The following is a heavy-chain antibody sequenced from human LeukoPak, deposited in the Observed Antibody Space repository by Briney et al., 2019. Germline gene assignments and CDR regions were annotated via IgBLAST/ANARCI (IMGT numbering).Heavy chain of an antibody. CDR3: ASLRSQGITGTTGDYYYYAMDV. J-gene: IGHJ6*04. Sequence: SETLPHTCAVYGGSFSGYYWSWIRQPPGKGLEWIGEINHSGSTNYNPSLKSRVTISVDTSKNHFSLKLSSVTAADTAVYYCASLRSQGITGTTGDYYYYAMDVWGVRPTVTVSS. V-gene: IGHV4-34*01. D-gene: IGHD1-20*01. CDR2: INHSGST. CDR1: GGSFSGYY.